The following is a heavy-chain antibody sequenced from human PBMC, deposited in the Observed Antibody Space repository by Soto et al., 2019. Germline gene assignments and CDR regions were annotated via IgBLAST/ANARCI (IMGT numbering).Heavy chain of an antibody. CDR1: GYTFTGYY. J-gene: IGHJ6*02. V-gene: IGHV1-2*04. D-gene: IGHD5-12*01. CDR2: INPNSGST. CDR3: ARTRRDGYTTTRYYYCVDV. Sequence: ASVKVSCKASGYTFTGYYMHWVRQAPGQGLEWMGWINPNSGSTNYAQKFQGWVTMTTDTSISTAYMELSRLRSDDTAVYYCARTRRDGYTTTRYYYCVDVWGQGTMFTVSS.